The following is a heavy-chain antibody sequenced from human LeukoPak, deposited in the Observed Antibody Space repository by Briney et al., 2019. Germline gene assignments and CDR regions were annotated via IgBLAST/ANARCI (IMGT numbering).Heavy chain of an antibody. D-gene: IGHD2-2*01. J-gene: IGHJ4*02. CDR1: GFTFERYA. CDR2: ITSNGGST. Sequence: PGGSMRLSCLVSGFTFERYAMDWVRQAPGKGLEYVSAITSNGGSTYYADSVKGRFTISRDNSKNTLYLQMSSLRAEDRAVYYCVKGRCSGSSCYGGDYWGQGTLVTVSS. CDR3: VKGRCSGSSCYGGDY. V-gene: IGHV3-64D*06.